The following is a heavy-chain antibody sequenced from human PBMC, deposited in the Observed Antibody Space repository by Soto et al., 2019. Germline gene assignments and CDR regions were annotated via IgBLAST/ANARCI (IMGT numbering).Heavy chain of an antibody. CDR3: ATTVTTGYFQH. D-gene: IGHD4-4*01. V-gene: IGHV4-39*01. CDR2: IYYSGST. J-gene: IGHJ1*01. CDR1: GGSISSSSYY. Sequence: QLLESGPGLVKPSETLSLTCTVSGGSISSSSYYWGWIRQPPGKGLEWIGSIYYSGSTYYNPSLKSRVTISVDTSKNQFSLKLSSVTAADTAVYYCATTVTTGYFQHWGQGTLVTVSS.